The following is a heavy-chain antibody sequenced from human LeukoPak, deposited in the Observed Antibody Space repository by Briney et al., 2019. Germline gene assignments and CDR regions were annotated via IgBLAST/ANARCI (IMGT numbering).Heavy chain of an antibody. CDR2: MSPNSGDT. J-gene: IGHJ4*02. CDR1: GYTFTSYD. CDR3: ANDPPSSSGPLFDY. Sequence: ASVKVSCKASGYTFTSYDFNWVRQATGQRPEWMGWMSPNSGDTGYAQKFQDRVTMTRNTSISTAYMELSSLRSDDTAVYYCANDPPSSSGPLFDYWGQGTLVTVSS. V-gene: IGHV1-8*01. D-gene: IGHD6-19*01.